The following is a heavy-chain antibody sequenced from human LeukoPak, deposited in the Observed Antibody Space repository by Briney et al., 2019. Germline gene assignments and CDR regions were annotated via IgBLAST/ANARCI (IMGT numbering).Heavy chain of an antibody. D-gene: IGHD5-18*01. Sequence: SETLSLTCTVSGGSISSGGYSWSWIRQHPGKGLEWIGYIYYSGSTYYNPSLKSRVTISVDTSKNQFSLKLSSVTAADTAVYYCARDEGYETFDIWGQGTMVTVSS. CDR2: IYYSGST. V-gene: IGHV4-31*03. J-gene: IGHJ3*02. CDR3: ARDEGYETFDI. CDR1: GGSISSGGYS.